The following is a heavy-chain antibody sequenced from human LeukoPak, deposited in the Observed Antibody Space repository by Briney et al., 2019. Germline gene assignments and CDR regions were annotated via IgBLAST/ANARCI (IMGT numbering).Heavy chain of an antibody. V-gene: IGHV3-73*01. CDR1: GFTFSGSA. D-gene: IGHD2-15*01. CDR2: IRSKANSHAT. J-gene: IGHJ4*02. Sequence: GGSLRLSCAASGFTFSGSAMHWVRQASGKGLEWVGRIRSKANSHATAYAASVKGRFTISRDDSKNTAYLQMNSLKTEDTAVYYCTRHFDVVVVAATPEFDYWGQGTLVTVSS. CDR3: TRHFDVVVVAATPEFDY.